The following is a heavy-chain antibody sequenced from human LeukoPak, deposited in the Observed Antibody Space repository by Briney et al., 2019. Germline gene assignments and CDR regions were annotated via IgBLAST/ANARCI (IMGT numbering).Heavy chain of an antibody. Sequence: GGSLRLSCVASGFTYSSYAMSWVRQAPGKGLEWVSGMSGSGGSTYHAASVKGRVTISRDNSKSTLYLQMNGLRAEDTAVYYCAKDQEQWLVRAFDIWGQGTMVTVAS. J-gene: IGHJ3*02. CDR3: AKDQEQWLVRAFDI. V-gene: IGHV3-23*01. CDR2: MSGSGGST. D-gene: IGHD6-19*01. CDR1: GFTYSSYA.